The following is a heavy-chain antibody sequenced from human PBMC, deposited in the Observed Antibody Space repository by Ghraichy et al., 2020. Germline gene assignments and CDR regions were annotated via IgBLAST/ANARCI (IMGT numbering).Heavy chain of an antibody. Sequence: GGSLRLSCAASGFTFTTYAMGWVRQAPGKRLEWVSAITADAYSTFYADSVKGWFTISRDNSKNTLYLQMNSLRAEDTAVYYCAKVGPVDCTSTSCFFDYWGQGTLVTVSS. CDR1: GFTFTTYA. D-gene: IGHD2-2*01. J-gene: IGHJ4*03. CDR3: AKVGPVDCTSTSCFFDY. V-gene: IGHV3-23*01. CDR2: ITADAYST.